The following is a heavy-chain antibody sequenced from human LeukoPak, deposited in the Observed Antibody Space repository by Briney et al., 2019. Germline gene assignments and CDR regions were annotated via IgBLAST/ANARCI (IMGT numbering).Heavy chain of an antibody. J-gene: IGHJ4*02. V-gene: IGHV3-33*01. CDR3: TRYNNDHFDY. Sequence: GGSLRLSCAGSGFTLGGYGMHWFRQTPGKGLEWVAVIAYDGSRAFYADSVKGRFTISRDNSKNTVPVQMDDLRAEDTAVYYCTRYNNDHFDYWGQGTLVTVSS. D-gene: IGHD1-14*01. CDR2: IAYDGSRA. CDR1: GFTLGGYG.